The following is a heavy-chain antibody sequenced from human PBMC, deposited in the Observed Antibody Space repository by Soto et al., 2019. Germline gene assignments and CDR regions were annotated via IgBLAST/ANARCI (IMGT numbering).Heavy chain of an antibody. V-gene: IGHV1-3*05. Sequence: QVQLVQSGAEEKKPGASVKVSCKASGYTFTSYAMHWVRQAPGQRLEWMGWINAGNGNTKYSQKFQGRVTITRDTSASTAYMELCSLRSEDTALYYCARAPSYYGMDVWGQGTTVTVSS. CDR2: INAGNGNT. J-gene: IGHJ6*02. CDR3: ARAPSYYGMDV. CDR1: GYTFTSYA.